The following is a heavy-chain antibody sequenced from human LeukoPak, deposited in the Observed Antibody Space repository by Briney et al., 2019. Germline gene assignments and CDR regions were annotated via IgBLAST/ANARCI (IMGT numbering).Heavy chain of an antibody. CDR2: INLNSGGT. V-gene: IGHV1-2*06. J-gene: IGHJ4*02. D-gene: IGHD3-22*01. CDR3: ARDSEDYYDSSGYRY. CDR1: GYTFTGYY. Sequence: ASVKVSCKASGYTFTGYYMHWVRQAPGQGLEWMGRINLNSGGTNYAQKFQGRVTMTRDTSISTAYMELSRLRSDDTAVYYCARDSEDYYDSSGYRYWGQGTLVTVSS.